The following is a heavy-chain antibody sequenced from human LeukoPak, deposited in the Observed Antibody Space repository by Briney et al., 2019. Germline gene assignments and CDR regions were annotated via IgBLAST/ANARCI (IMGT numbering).Heavy chain of an antibody. J-gene: IGHJ4*02. CDR3: AKDLYCSSTSCYEAVY. CDR1: GFTFSSYA. CDR2: IGGSGGNT. D-gene: IGHD2-2*01. V-gene: IGHV3-23*01. Sequence: PGGSLRLSCAASGFTFSSYAMSWVRQAPGQGPEWVSSIGGSGGNTSYADSVKGRFTISRDNSKNKLYLQMNSVRGEDTAVYYCAKDLYCSSTSCYEAVYWGEGTLVTVS.